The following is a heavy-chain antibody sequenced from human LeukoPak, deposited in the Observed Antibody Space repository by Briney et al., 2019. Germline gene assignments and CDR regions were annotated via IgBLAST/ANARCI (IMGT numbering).Heavy chain of an antibody. CDR1: GFTFSSYA. Sequence: GGSLRLSCAASGFTFSSYAMSWVRQAPGKGLEWVAVIWYDGINKYYADSVKGRFTISRDNSKNTLYLQMNSLRAEDTAVYYCARDRTADYYGSGTEYYFDYWGQGTLVTVSS. D-gene: IGHD3-10*01. J-gene: IGHJ4*02. V-gene: IGHV3-33*08. CDR3: ARDRTADYYGSGTEYYFDY. CDR2: IWYDGINK.